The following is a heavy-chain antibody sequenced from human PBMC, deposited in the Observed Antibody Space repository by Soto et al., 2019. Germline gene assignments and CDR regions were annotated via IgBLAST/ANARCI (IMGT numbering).Heavy chain of an antibody. CDR2: MNPNSGNT. V-gene: IGHV1-8*01. CDR1: GYTFTSYD. D-gene: IGHD6-19*01. CDR3: ARGQQWLVLPNYYYYGMDV. J-gene: IGHJ6*02. Sequence: ASVKVSCKASGYTFTSYDINWVRQATGQGLEWMGWMNPNSGNTGYAQKFQGRVTMTRNTSISTAYMELSSLRSEDTAVYYCARGQQWLVLPNYYYYGMDVWGQGTTVTVSS.